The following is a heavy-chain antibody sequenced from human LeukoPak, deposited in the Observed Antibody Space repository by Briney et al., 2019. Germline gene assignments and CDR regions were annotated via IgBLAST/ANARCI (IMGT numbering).Heavy chain of an antibody. D-gene: IGHD7-27*01. CDR2: ISYDGSNK. V-gene: IGHV3-30*03. Sequence: GGALRLSCAASGFTFSSYGMPWVRQAPGKGLEWVAVISYDGSNKYYADSVKGRFTISRDNSKNTLYLQMNSLRAEDTAVYYCWGFDYWGQGTLVTVSS. CDR3: WGFDY. CDR1: GFTFSSYG. J-gene: IGHJ4*02.